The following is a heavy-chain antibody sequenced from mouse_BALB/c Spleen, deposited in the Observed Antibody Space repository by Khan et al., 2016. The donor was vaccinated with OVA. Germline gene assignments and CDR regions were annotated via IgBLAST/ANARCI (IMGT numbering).Heavy chain of an antibody. D-gene: IGHD1-1*01. CDR1: GYSITSDNA. Sequence: VQLQQPGPGLVKPSQSLSLTCTVTGYSITSDNAWNWIRQFPGNKLEWRGFISYSGKTNYYPSLKSRISITQDTSKNQFFLQLNSVTTEDTATYYCARVYGGDFDYWGQGTTLTVSS. CDR3: ARVYGGDFDY. J-gene: IGHJ2*01. CDR2: ISYSGKT. V-gene: IGHV3-2*02.